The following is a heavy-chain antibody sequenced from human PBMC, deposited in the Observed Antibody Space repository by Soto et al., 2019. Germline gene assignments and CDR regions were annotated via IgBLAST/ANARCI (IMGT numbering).Heavy chain of an antibody. V-gene: IGHV1-69*01. J-gene: IGHJ3*02. CDR3: AREGPGTIPPHDAFDN. CDR2: IIPIFGTA. Sequence: QVPLVQSGAEVKKPGSSVKVSCKASGGTFSSYAIIWVRQAPGQGLEWMGGIIPIFGTANYAQKFQGRVTITADESTSAAYMELSSLKSDDTAVYYCAREGPGTIPPHDAFDNWGQGTMVTVSS. D-gene: IGHD1-1*01. CDR1: GGTFSSYA.